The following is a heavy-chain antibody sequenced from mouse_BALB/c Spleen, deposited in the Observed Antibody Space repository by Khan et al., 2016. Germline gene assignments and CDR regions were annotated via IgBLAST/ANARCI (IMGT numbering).Heavy chain of an antibody. CDR2: INPSTGYT. CDR3: ASRNDYYDY. J-gene: IGHJ2*01. Sequence: QVQLKQSGAELAKPGASVKMSCKASGYTFTSYWMHWVKQRPGQGLEWIGYINPSTGYTEYNQKFKDKATLTADKSSSTAYMQLSSLTSEDSAVYYCASRNDYYDYWGQGNTLTVCS. V-gene: IGHV1-7*01. D-gene: IGHD2-3*01. CDR1: GYTFTSYW.